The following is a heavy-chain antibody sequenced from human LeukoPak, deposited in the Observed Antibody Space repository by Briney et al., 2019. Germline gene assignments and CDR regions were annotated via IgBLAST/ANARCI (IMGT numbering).Heavy chain of an antibody. Sequence: GGSLRLSCAASGFTFSTYAMSWVRQAPGKGLDWLSAISGSGGSTYYADSVKGRFTISRDNSKNTLYLQLHSLRAEDTAVYYCAKVSLGTAMTSWGQGTLVTVSS. CDR3: AKVSLGTAMTS. V-gene: IGHV3-23*01. D-gene: IGHD5-18*01. CDR1: GFTFSTYA. J-gene: IGHJ5*02. CDR2: ISGSGGST.